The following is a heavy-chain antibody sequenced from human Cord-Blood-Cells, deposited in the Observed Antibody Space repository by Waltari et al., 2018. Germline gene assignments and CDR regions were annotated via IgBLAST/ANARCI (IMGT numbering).Heavy chain of an antibody. CDR3: ARGGFGELLPDY. Sequence: QLQLQESGPGLVKPSETLSLTCTVSGGSISSSSYYWGWISQPPGKGLEWIGSIYYSGSTYYNPSLKSRVTISVDTSKNQFSLKLSSVTAADTAVYYCARGGFGELLPDYWGQGTLVTVSS. CDR2: IYYSGST. CDR1: GGSISSSSYY. V-gene: IGHV4-39*01. J-gene: IGHJ4*02. D-gene: IGHD3-10*01.